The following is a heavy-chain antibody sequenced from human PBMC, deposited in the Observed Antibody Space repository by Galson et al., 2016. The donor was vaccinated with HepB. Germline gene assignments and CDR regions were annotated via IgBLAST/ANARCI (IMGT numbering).Heavy chain of an antibody. V-gene: IGHV3-23*01. J-gene: IGHJ4*02. D-gene: IGHD6-19*01. CDR2: ISGSGGST. CDR1: GFTLSSYA. CDR3: AKGAEQWLVPGYFDY. Sequence: SLRLSCAASGFTLSSYAMSWVRQAPGKGLEWVSAISGSGGSTYYAGSVKGRFTISRDNSKNTLYLQMNRLRAEDTAVYCCAKGAEQWLVPGYFDYWGQGTLVTVSS.